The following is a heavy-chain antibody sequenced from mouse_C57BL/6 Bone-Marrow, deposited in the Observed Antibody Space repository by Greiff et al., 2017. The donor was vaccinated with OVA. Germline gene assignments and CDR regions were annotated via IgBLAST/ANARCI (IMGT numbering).Heavy chain of an antibody. J-gene: IGHJ2*01. CDR3: TRGYYFDY. V-gene: IGHV1-4*01. CDR2: IDPTNDYT. Sequence: VQLQQSGAELARPGASVKMSCKASGYTFTSYTIHWVKQRPGQGLEWIGYIDPTNDYTNNNQKFKGKATLTADKSSSTAYMQLSSLTSEDSAVYYCTRGYYFDYWGQGTTLTVSS. CDR1: GYTFTSYT.